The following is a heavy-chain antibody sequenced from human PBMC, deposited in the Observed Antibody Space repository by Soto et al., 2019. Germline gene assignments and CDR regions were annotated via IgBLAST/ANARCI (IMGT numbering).Heavy chain of an antibody. J-gene: IGHJ4*02. Sequence: GGSLRLSCAASGFIFSNYAMSWVRQAPGKGLEWVSAISGNGGSTYYADSVKGRFTISRDNSKNTLYLQMNSLRAEDTAVYYCVLTTVLTVTGPDYWGQGAPVPVSS. CDR1: GFIFSNYA. V-gene: IGHV3-23*01. D-gene: IGHD6-19*01. CDR3: VLTTVLTVTGPDY. CDR2: ISGNGGST.